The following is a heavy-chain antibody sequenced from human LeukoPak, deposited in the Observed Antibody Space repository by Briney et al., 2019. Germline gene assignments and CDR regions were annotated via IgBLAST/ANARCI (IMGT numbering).Heavy chain of an antibody. D-gene: IGHD3-10*01. CDR2: INSDGSST. J-gene: IGHJ3*02. Sequence: GGSLRLSCAAPEFTFRSYWMHWVRKVPGKGLVWVSRINSDGSSTSYADSVKGRFTISRDNAKNTLYVQMNSLRAEDTAVYYCSTGSGHAFDIWGRGTMVTVSS. CDR3: STGSGHAFDI. V-gene: IGHV3-74*01. CDR1: EFTFRSYW.